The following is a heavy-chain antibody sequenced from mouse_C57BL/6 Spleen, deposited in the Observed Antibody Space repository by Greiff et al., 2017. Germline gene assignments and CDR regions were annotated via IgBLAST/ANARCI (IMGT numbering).Heavy chain of an antibody. CDR3: ARNDGYYYAMDY. Sequence: QVQLQQPGAELVKPGASVKLSCKASGYTFTSYWMHWVKQRPGQGLEWIGMIHPNSGSTNYNEKFKSKATLTVDKSSSTAYMQLSSLTSEVSAVYYCARNDGYYYAMDYWGQGTSVTVSS. V-gene: IGHV1-64*01. D-gene: IGHD2-3*01. J-gene: IGHJ4*01. CDR2: IHPNSGST. CDR1: GYTFTSYW.